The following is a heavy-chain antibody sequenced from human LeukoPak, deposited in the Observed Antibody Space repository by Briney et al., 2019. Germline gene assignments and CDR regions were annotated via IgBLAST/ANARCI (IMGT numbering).Heavy chain of an antibody. CDR3: AELGITMIGGV. Sequence: GGSLRLSCAASGFTFSSYGMNWVRQAPGKGLEWVAVISYDGSNKYYADSVKGRFTISRDNAKNSLYLQMNSLRAEDTAVYYCAELGITMIGGVWGKGTTVTISS. D-gene: IGHD3-10*02. V-gene: IGHV3-30*18. J-gene: IGHJ6*04. CDR1: GFTFSSYG. CDR2: ISYDGSNK.